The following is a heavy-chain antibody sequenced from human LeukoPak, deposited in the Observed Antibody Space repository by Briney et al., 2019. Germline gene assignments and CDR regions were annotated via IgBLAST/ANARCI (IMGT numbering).Heavy chain of an antibody. J-gene: IGHJ4*02. CDR1: GYTFISFG. V-gene: IGHV1-18*01. D-gene: IGHD3-10*01. CDR2: ISPYNGNT. Sequence: ASVKVSCKASGYTFISFGISWVRQAPGQGLEWMGWISPYNGNTKYAQKFQGRVTMTTDTSTTTASMEVRSLRSDDTAVYYCARGIINMVRGVIIAFVPNFDYWGQGTLVTVSS. CDR3: ARGIINMVRGVIIAFVPNFDY.